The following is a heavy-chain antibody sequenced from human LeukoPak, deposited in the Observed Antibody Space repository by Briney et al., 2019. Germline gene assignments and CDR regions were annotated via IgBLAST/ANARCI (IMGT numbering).Heavy chain of an antibody. Sequence: ASVKVSCKASGYSFTSHYMHWVRQAPGQGLEWMGWINPNSGGTNYAQKFQGRVTMTRDTSISTAYMELSRLRSDDTAVYYCARTYGSGSYYNSYWFDPWGQGTLVTVSS. CDR2: INPNSGGT. V-gene: IGHV1-2*02. J-gene: IGHJ5*02. CDR1: GYSFTSHY. D-gene: IGHD3-10*01. CDR3: ARTYGSGSYYNSYWFDP.